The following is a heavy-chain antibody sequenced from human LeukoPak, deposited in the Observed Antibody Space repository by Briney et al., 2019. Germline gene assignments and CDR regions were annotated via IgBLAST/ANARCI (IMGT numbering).Heavy chain of an antibody. J-gene: IGHJ3*02. Sequence: ASVKVYCKVSGYTLTELSMHWVRQAPGKGLEWMGGFDPEDGETIYAQKFQGRVTMTEDTSTDTAYMELSSLRSEDTAVYYCARDLRVKIMGATRRGGEDAFDIWGQGTMVTVSS. CDR3: ARDLRVKIMGATRRGGEDAFDI. V-gene: IGHV1-24*01. CDR1: GYTLTELS. CDR2: FDPEDGET. D-gene: IGHD1-26*01.